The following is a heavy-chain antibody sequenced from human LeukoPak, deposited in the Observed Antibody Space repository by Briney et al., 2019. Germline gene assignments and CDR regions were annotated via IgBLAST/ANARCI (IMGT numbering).Heavy chain of an antibody. V-gene: IGHV4-4*02. D-gene: IGHD3-10*01. Sequence: KPSETLSLTCAVSGGSISSSNWWSWVRQPPGKGLEWIGEIYHSGSTNYNPSLKSRVTISVDKSKNQFSLKLSSVTAADTAVYYCARDITPYYYGSGSRGGPTWFDPWGQGTLVTVSS. CDR1: GGSISSSNW. CDR2: IYHSGST. CDR3: ARDITPYYYGSGSRGGPTWFDP. J-gene: IGHJ5*02.